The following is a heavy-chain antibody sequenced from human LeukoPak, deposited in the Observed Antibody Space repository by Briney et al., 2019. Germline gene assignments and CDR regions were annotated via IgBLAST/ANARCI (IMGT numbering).Heavy chain of an antibody. J-gene: IGHJ6*02. CDR3: ARVGSYYDMDV. D-gene: IGHD3-10*01. V-gene: IGHV3-11*01. CDR1: GFSFSDFS. Sequence: PGGSLRLSCAASGFSFSDFSMSWIRQTPGRGLEWISYISNSGESAYYADSVKGRFTVSRDNFQNTLYLQMNSLRAEDTAVYYCARVGSYYDMDVWGQGTTVTVSS. CDR2: ISNSGESA.